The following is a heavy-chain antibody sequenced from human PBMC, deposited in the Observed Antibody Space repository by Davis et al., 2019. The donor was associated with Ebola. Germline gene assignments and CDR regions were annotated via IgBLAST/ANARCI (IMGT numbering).Heavy chain of an antibody. V-gene: IGHV3-30*04. CDR3: AEIYWVRYGMDV. Sequence: GESLKISCADSVITFSSYAMTWVRQAPGKGLEWVAVISYDGSNKYYADSVKGRFTISRDNSQNTLSLQMNSLRAEDTAVYYCAEIYWVRYGMDVWGQGTTVTVSS. CDR1: VITFSSYA. D-gene: IGHD2-8*02. J-gene: IGHJ6*02. CDR2: ISYDGSNK.